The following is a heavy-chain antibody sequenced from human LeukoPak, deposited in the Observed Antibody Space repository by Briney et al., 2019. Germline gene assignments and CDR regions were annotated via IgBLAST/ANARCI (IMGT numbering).Heavy chain of an antibody. J-gene: IGHJ1*01. Sequence: PSETLSLTGAVYGGSFSGYYWSWIRQPPGKGLEWIGEINHSGSTNYNPSLKSRVTISVDTSKNQFSLKLSSVTAADTAVYYCARSSIAAAGRNFQHWGQGTLVTVSS. CDR1: GGSFSGYY. CDR2: INHSGST. V-gene: IGHV4-34*01. D-gene: IGHD6-13*01. CDR3: ARSSIAAAGRNFQH.